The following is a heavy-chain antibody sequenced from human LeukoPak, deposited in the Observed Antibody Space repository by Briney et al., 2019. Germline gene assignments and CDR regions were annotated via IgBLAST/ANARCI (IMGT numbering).Heavy chain of an antibody. D-gene: IGHD3-9*01. Sequence: GGSLRLSCAASGVTFSSYAMSWVRQAPGKGLEWVSAISGSGGSTYYADSVKGRFTISRDNSKNTLYLQMNSLRAEDTAVYCCAKVFTALWLSRGLRWNYWGQGTLVTVSS. J-gene: IGHJ4*02. CDR3: AKVFTALWLSRGLRWNY. V-gene: IGHV3-23*01. CDR1: GVTFSSYA. CDR2: ISGSGGST.